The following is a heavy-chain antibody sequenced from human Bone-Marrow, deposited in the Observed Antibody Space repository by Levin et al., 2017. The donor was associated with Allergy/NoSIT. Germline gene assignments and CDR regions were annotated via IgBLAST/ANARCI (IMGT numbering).Heavy chain of an antibody. J-gene: IGHJ4*02. CDR1: GDSISNKRHY. CDR2: VYYSGTT. Sequence: GSLRLSCSVSGDSISNKRHYWGWIRQPPGRGLEWIGSVYYSGTTFSNPSLKNRVTFSIDTSKNHLSLNLSSVTAADTAVYYCARDKEGTGSYWTFWGQGTLITVSS. V-gene: IGHV4-39*07. CDR3: ARDKEGTGSYWTF. D-gene: IGHD3-10*01.